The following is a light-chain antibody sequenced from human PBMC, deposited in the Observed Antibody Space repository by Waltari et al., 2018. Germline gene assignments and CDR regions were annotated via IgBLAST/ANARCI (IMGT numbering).Light chain of an antibody. CDR2: DVR. J-gene: IGLJ3*02. CDR1: SGAVGAYNF. Sequence: QSALTQPASVSGSPGQSITISCTGTSGAVGAYNFVSWYQQHSGKAPRLMIYDVRKRPSGVSNRISGSKSGNTASLTISGLQAEDEADYYCTSYTTTNTWVFGGGTKLTVL. V-gene: IGLV2-14*03. CDR3: TSYTTTNTWV.